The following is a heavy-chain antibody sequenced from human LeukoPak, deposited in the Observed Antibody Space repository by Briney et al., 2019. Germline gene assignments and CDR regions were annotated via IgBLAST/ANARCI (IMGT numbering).Heavy chain of an antibody. V-gene: IGHV1-2*02. Sequence: ASVKVSCKASGYTFTGYYMHWVRQTPGQGLEWMGWINPNSGGTNYAQKFQGRVTMTRDTSISTAYMELSRLRSDDTAVYYCARLKGVVAAHYYYGMDAWGQGTTVTVSS. D-gene: IGHD2-15*01. CDR1: GYTFTGYY. CDR3: ARLKGVVAAHYYYGMDA. J-gene: IGHJ6*02. CDR2: INPNSGGT.